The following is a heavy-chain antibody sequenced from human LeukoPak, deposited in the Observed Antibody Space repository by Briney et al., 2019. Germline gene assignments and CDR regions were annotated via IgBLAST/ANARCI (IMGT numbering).Heavy chain of an antibody. V-gene: IGHV3-23*01. J-gene: IGHJ4*02. Sequence: GGSLRLSCAASGFTFRRYDMSWVRQAPGKGLEWVSAISAYDGSAYYGDPVKGRFTISRDNAKNSLYLQMNSLRAEDTAVYYCARGGYHAYYLDYWGQRSLVTVSS. CDR3: ARGGYHAYYLDY. CDR2: ISAYDGSA. CDR1: GFTFRRYD. D-gene: IGHD5-18*01.